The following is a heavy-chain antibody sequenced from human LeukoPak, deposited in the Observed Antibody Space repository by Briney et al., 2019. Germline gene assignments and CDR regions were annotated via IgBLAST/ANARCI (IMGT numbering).Heavy chain of an antibody. CDR2: IKQDGSEK. CDR3: ARASDPWLQLT. D-gene: IGHD5-24*01. J-gene: IGHJ5*02. Sequence: GGSLRLSCAASGFTFSNYWMIWVRQAPGKGLEWVGNIKQDGSEKRYADSVRGRFSISRDNAQTSLYLQMNRLRAEDTAVYYCARASDPWLQLTWGQGTLVTVSS. V-gene: IGHV3-7*05. CDR1: GFTFSNYW.